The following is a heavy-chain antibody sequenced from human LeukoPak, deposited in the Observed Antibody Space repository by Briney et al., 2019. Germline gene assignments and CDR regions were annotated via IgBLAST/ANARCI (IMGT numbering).Heavy chain of an antibody. J-gene: IGHJ4*02. CDR2: ISSSSSYT. CDR3: ARDHFGVLPVNYFDY. CDR1: GFTFSIYS. D-gene: IGHD3-16*01. V-gene: IGHV3-21*04. Sequence: GGSLRLSCAASGFTFSIYSMNWVRQAPGKGLEWVSSISSSSSYTYYADSVKGRFTISRDNAKNSVYLQMNNLRAEDTAVYYCARDHFGVLPVNYFDYWGQGTLVTVSS.